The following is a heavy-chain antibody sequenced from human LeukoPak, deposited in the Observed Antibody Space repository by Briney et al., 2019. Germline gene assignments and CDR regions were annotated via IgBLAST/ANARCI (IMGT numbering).Heavy chain of an antibody. Sequence: PGGSLRLSCAASGFTFGNHWMSWVRQAPGKGLEWLANVKQDGSEKHYVDSVKGRFTISRDNAKNSLYLQMNSLSAEDTAVYYCARGGLRYFARWGQGTLVTVSS. V-gene: IGHV3-7*04. D-gene: IGHD3-16*01. CDR1: GFTFGNHW. J-gene: IGHJ5*02. CDR2: VKQDGSEK. CDR3: ARGGLRYFAR.